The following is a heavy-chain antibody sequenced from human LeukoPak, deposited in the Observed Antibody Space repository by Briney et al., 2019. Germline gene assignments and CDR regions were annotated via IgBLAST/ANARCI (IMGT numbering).Heavy chain of an antibody. V-gene: IGHV1-18*01. CDR1: GYTFTSYG. Sequence: GASVKVSCKASGYTFTSYGINWVRQAPGQGLEWMGWISAYNGNTNYAQKLQGRVTMTTDTSTSTAYMELRSLRSDDTAVYYCARRLKVPAAINYYYYYMDVWGKGTTVTVSS. CDR3: ARRLKVPAAINYYYYYMDV. J-gene: IGHJ6*03. D-gene: IGHD2-2*01. CDR2: ISAYNGNT.